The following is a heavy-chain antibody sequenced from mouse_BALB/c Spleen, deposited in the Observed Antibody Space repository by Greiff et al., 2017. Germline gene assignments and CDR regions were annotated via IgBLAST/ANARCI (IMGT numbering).Heavy chain of an antibody. V-gene: IGHV5-12-2*01. J-gene: IGHJ2*01. CDR3: ARGGNSRGYFDY. D-gene: IGHD2-1*01. CDR1: GFTFSSYT. Sequence: EVKLVESGGGLVQPGGSLKLSCAASGFTFSSYTMSWVRQTPEKRLEWVAYISNGGGSTYYPDTVKGRFTISRDNAKNTLYLQMSSLKSEDTAMYYCARGGNSRGYFDYWGQGTTLTVSS. CDR2: ISNGGGST.